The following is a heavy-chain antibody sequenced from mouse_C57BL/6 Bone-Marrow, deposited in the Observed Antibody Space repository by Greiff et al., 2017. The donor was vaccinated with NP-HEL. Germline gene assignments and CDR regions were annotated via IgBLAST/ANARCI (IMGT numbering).Heavy chain of an antibody. CDR3: ARKAYYGRSYEFAY. Sequence: QVQLQQPGAELVKPGASVKLSCKASGYTFTTYWMQWVKQRPGQGLEWIGEIDPSASSTNYNQKFKGKATLTVDTSSSTANMQLSSLTSEDSAVYYCARKAYYGRSYEFAYWGQGTLVTVSA. D-gene: IGHD1-1*01. CDR1: GYTFTTYW. J-gene: IGHJ3*01. V-gene: IGHV1-50*01. CDR2: IDPSASST.